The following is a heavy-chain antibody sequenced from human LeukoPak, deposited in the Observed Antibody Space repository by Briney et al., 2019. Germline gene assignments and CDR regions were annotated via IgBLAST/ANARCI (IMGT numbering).Heavy chain of an antibody. V-gene: IGHV1-18*04. D-gene: IGHD2-2*01. J-gene: IGHJ3*02. CDR3: ARQSVPATISPWSPFDI. CDR2: ISAYNGNT. CDR1: GYTVTSYG. Sequence: GASVKVSCKASGYTVTSYGISWVRHAPGQGLEWMAWISAYNGNTNYAQKLQGRVTMTTDTSTSTAYMELRSLRSDDTAVYYCARQSVPATISPWSPFDIRGQGTMVTVSS.